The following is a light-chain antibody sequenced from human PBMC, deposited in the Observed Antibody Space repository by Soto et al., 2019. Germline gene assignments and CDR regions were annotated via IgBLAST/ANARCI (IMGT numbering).Light chain of an antibody. Sequence: QSALTQPASVSRSPGQSITISCTGTSSDVGSYNLVSWYQQHPGKAPKLMIYEGSKRPSGVSNRFSGSKSGNTASLTISGLQAEEGADYYCGSYAGINTFVFGPGTKFPF. CDR3: GSYAGINTFV. V-gene: IGLV2-23*03. CDR2: EGS. CDR1: SSDVGSYNL. J-gene: IGLJ1*01.